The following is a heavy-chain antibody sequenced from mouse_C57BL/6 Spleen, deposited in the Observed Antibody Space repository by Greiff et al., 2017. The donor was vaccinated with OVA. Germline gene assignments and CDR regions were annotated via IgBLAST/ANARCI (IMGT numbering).Heavy chain of an antibody. V-gene: IGHV1-15*01. J-gene: IGHJ2*01. CDR1: GYTFTDYE. CDR2: IDPETGGT. CDR3: TRGPY. Sequence: LVESGAELVRPGASVTLSCKASGYTFTDYEMHWVKQTPVHGLEWIGAIDPETGGTAYNQKFKGKAILTADKSSSTAYMELRSLTSEDSAVYYCTRGPYWGQGTTLTVSS.